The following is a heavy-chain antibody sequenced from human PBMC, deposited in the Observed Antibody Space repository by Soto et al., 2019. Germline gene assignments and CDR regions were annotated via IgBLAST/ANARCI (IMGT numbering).Heavy chain of an antibody. V-gene: IGHV3-9*01. D-gene: IGHD6-13*01. CDR2: ISWNSGSI. CDR3: AKDRVAAAGKTQNDAFDI. Sequence: GGSLRLSCAASGFTFDDYAMHWVRQAPGKGLEWVSGISWNSGSIGYADSVKGRFTISRDNAKNSLYLQMNSLRAEDTALYYCAKDRVAAAGKTQNDAFDIWGQGTMVTVSS. J-gene: IGHJ3*02. CDR1: GFTFDDYA.